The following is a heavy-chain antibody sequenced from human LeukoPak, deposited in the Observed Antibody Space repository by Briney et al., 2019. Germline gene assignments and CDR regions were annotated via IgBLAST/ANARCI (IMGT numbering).Heavy chain of an antibody. Sequence: RPSETLSLTCTVSGGSISSGGYYWSWIRQHPGKGLEWIGYIYYSGSTYYNPSLKSRVTISVDTSKNQFSLKLSSVTAADTAVYYCARDSRYCSSTSCPRPIDPWGQGTLVTVSS. J-gene: IGHJ5*02. V-gene: IGHV4-31*03. CDR3: ARDSRYCSSTSCPRPIDP. CDR1: GGSISSGGYY. CDR2: IYYSGST. D-gene: IGHD2-2*01.